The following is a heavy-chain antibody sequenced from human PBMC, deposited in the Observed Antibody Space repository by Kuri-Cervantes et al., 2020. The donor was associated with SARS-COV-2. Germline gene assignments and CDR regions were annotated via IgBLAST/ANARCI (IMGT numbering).Heavy chain of an antibody. D-gene: IGHD6-19*01. J-gene: IGHJ6*03. Sequence: LSCTVSGGFISSSYWTWIRQPAGKGLEWIGRIYTSGNTNYNPSLKSRVTMSVDTSKNQLSLKVSSVTAADTAVYYCARGRYSSYYYYYMDVWGKGTTVTVSS. V-gene: IGHV4-4*07. CDR1: GGFISSSY. CDR2: IYTSGNT. CDR3: ARGRYSSYYYYYMDV.